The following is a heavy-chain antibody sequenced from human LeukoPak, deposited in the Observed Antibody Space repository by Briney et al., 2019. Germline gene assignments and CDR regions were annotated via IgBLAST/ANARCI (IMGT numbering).Heavy chain of an antibody. CDR3: ARVEERDGYNFGVGALDY. CDR2: IWYDGSNK. Sequence: GGSLRLSCAASGFTFSSYGMHWVRQAPGKGLEWVAVIWYDGSNKYYADSVKGRFTISRDNSKNTLYLQMNSLRVEDTAVYYCARVEERDGYNFGVGALDYWGQGTLVTVSS. CDR1: GFTFSSYG. V-gene: IGHV3-33*01. J-gene: IGHJ4*02. D-gene: IGHD5-24*01.